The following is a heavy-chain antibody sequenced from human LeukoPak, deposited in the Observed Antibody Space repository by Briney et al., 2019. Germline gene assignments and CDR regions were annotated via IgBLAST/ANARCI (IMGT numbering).Heavy chain of an antibody. CDR1: GFTFSIYA. V-gene: IGHV3-23*01. CDR3: AKESTVTPGSVNWFDP. J-gene: IGHJ5*02. Sequence: GGSLRLSCAASGFTFSIYAMSWVRQAPGKGLEWVSTISGSGDNTYYAESVKGRFTISRDNSKNRLYLKMNSLRAEDTAVYYCAKESTVTPGSVNWFDPWGQGTLVTVSS. CDR2: ISGSGDNT. D-gene: IGHD4-17*01.